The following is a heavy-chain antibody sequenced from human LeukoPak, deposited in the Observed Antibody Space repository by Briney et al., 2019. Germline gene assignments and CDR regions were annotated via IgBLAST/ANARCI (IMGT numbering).Heavy chain of an antibody. Sequence: SETLSLTCAVYGGSFSGYYWSWIRLPPGKGLEWIGEINHSGSTNYNPSLKSRVTISVDTSKNQFSLKLSSVTAADTAVYYCARRHRGSSGWDYYYYYYYMEVWGKGTTVTVSS. D-gene: IGHD6-19*01. CDR1: GGSFSGYY. J-gene: IGHJ6*03. CDR2: INHSGST. CDR3: ARRHRGSSGWDYYYYYYYMEV. V-gene: IGHV4-34*01.